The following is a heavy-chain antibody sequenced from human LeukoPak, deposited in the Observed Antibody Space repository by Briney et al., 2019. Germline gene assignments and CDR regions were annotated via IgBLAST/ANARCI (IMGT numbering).Heavy chain of an antibody. J-gene: IGHJ4*02. CDR3: ARGTYSGSYSGYFDY. Sequence: PSETLSLTCTVYGXSFRGYYWSWIRQPPGKGLESIGEINHSGSTNYNPSLKSRVTISVDTSKKQFSLKVNSVTAADTAVYYCARGTYSGSYSGYFDYWGQGTLVTVSS. D-gene: IGHD1-26*01. CDR2: INHSGST. CDR1: GXSFRGYY. V-gene: IGHV4-34*01.